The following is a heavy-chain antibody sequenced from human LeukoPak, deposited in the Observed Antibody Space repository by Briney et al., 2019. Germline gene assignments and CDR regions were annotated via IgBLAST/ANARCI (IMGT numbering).Heavy chain of an antibody. Sequence: SETLSLTCTVSGYSISSGFYWGWIRQPPGKWLEWIGSIYHSGSTYYNPALKSRVTISVDTSKNQFSLKLSSVTAADTAVYYCARAVGITTALFDYWGQGTLVTVSS. D-gene: IGHD1-26*01. J-gene: IGHJ4*02. CDR2: IYHSGST. CDR3: ARAVGITTALFDY. V-gene: IGHV4-38-2*02. CDR1: GYSISSGFY.